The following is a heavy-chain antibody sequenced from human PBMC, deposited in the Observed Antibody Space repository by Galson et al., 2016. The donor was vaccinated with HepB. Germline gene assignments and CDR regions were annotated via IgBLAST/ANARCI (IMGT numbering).Heavy chain of an antibody. CDR2: INIKTGKP. CDR3: ASGIFGVVNHRGESGY. Sequence: SVKVSCKASGHTFTRYAMNWVRQAPGQGLEWMGWINIKTGKPTYAQDFIGRFVFSLDNSVNMAYLQISSLKAEDTAVYFCASGIFGVVNHRGESGYGGQGTLVAVSS. J-gene: IGHJ4*02. CDR1: GHTFTRYA. D-gene: IGHD3-3*01. V-gene: IGHV7-4-1*01.